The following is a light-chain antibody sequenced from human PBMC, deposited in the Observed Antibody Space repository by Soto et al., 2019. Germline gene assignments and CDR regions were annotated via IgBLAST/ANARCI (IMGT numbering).Light chain of an antibody. J-gene: IGKJ4*01. V-gene: IGKV3-20*01. CDR1: QSVSSSY. Sequence: ETVLTQSPGTLSLSPGERATLSCRASQSVSSSYLAWYQQKPGQAPRLLIYGASSRATGIPDRFSGSGSGTDFTLTISRLEPEDFAVYYCQQFSSYPLTFGGGTKVEIK. CDR3: QQFSSYPLT. CDR2: GAS.